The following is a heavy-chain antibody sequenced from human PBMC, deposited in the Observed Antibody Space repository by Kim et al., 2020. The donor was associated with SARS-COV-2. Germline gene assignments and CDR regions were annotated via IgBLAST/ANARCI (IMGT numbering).Heavy chain of an antibody. J-gene: IGHJ6*02. CDR3: ARGLARYHYTDYYYGMDV. CDR1: GGSFSGYY. V-gene: IGHV4-34*01. Sequence: SETLSLTCAVYGGSFSGYYWSWIRQPPGKGLEWIGEINHSGSTNYNPSLKSRVTISVDTSKNQFSLKLSSVTAADTAVYYCARGLARYHYTDYYYGMDVWGQGTTVTVSS. CDR2: INHSGST. D-gene: IGHD5-12*01.